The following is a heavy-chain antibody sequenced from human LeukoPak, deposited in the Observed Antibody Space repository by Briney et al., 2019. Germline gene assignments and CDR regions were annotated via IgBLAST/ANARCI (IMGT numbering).Heavy chain of an antibody. Sequence: GASVKVSWKASGYTFTSYGVSWVRQAPGQGLEWVGWISVYNGNTNYVQKLQGRVTMTTDTPTNTAYMELRSLRSDDTAVYYCARGYDFWSGYPHFDYWGQGTLVTVSS. D-gene: IGHD3-3*01. V-gene: IGHV1-18*01. J-gene: IGHJ4*02. CDR3: ARGYDFWSGYPHFDY. CDR2: ISVYNGNT. CDR1: GYTFTSYG.